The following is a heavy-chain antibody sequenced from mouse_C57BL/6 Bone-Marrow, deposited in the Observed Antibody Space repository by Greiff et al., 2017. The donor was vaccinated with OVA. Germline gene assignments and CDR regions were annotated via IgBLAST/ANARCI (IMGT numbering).Heavy chain of an antibody. J-gene: IGHJ3*01. Sequence: DVKLVESGGGLVQPGGSLKLSCAASGFTFSDYYMYWVRQTPEKRLEWVAYISNGGGSTYYPDTVKGRFTISRDNAKNTLYLQMSRLKSEDTAMYYCARIYPYWGQGTLVTVSA. CDR3: ARIYPY. V-gene: IGHV5-12*01. CDR1: GFTFSDYY. CDR2: ISNGGGST. D-gene: IGHD2-3*01.